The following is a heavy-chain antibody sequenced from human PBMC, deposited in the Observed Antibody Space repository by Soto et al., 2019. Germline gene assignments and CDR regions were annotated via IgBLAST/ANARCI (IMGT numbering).Heavy chain of an antibody. Sequence: QVQLVQSGAEVKKPGASVKVSCKASGYTFTSYGISWVRQAPGQGLEWMGWISAYNGNTNYAQKLQGRVTMTTDTSTSTGSMELRSLRSDDTAVYYCSRVIPGGDAHCGYDWYWFDHWGQGTLVTVSS. V-gene: IGHV1-18*01. CDR2: ISAYNGNT. J-gene: IGHJ5*02. CDR1: GYTFTSYG. D-gene: IGHD5-12*01. CDR3: SRVIPGGDAHCGYDWYWFDH.